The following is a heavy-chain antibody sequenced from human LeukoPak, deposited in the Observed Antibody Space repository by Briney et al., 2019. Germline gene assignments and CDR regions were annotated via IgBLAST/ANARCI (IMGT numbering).Heavy chain of an antibody. V-gene: IGHV3-30*18. D-gene: IGHD3-10*01. J-gene: IGHJ4*02. Sequence: PGGSLRLSCAASGFTFSSYSMNWVRQAPGTGLEWVAIISYDGSNEYYADSVKGRFTISRDNSKNTLYLQMNSLRAEDTAVYYCAKDRSGYGSGSYYGDYWGQGTLVTVSS. CDR1: GFTFSSYS. CDR3: AKDRSGYGSGSYYGDY. CDR2: ISYDGSNE.